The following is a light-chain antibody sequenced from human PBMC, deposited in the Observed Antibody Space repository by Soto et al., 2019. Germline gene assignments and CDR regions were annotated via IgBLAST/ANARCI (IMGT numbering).Light chain of an antibody. Sequence: EIVLTRSPGTLSLSPGERATLSCRASESVSSSSLAWYQQKPGQAPRLLISGASTRAADIPDRFSGSGSGTEVTITISSLQPEDCETYDCQQHGQWPITFGQGTRLEIK. CDR2: GAS. J-gene: IGKJ5*01. CDR1: ESVSSSS. V-gene: IGKV3-20*01. CDR3: QQHGQWPIT.